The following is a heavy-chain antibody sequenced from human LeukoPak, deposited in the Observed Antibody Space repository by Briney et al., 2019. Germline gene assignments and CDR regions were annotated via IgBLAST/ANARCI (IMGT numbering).Heavy chain of an antibody. CDR3: ATDYGGNSPFDY. CDR1: GGTFSSYA. D-gene: IGHD4-23*01. CDR2: IIPILGIA. Sequence: ASVKVSCKASGGTFSSYAISWVRQAPGQGLEWMGGIIPILGIANYAQKFQGRVTITADNSTSTAYMELSSLRSEDTAVYYCATDYGGNSPFDYWGQGTLVTVSS. V-gene: IGHV1-69*10. J-gene: IGHJ4*02.